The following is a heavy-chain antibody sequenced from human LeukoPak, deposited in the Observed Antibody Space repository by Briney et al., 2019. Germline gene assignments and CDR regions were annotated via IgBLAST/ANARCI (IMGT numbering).Heavy chain of an antibody. CDR3: ASYYDSSGYDY. CDR2: IIPIFGTA. D-gene: IGHD3-22*01. J-gene: IGHJ4*02. CDR1: GYTFTSYA. Sequence: GASVKVPCKASGYTFTSYAISWVRQAPGQGLEWMGGIIPIFGTANYAQKFQGRVTITTDESTSTAYMELSSLRSEDTAVYYCASYYDSSGYDYWGQGTLVTVSS. V-gene: IGHV1-69*05.